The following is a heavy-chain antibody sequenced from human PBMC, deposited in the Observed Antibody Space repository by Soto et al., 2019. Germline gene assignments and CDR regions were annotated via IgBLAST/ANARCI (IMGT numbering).Heavy chain of an antibody. CDR3: ARGGKWPSTGGQVDY. CDR2: ISYDGSNK. J-gene: IGHJ4*02. D-gene: IGHD2-2*01. V-gene: IGHV3-30-3*01. CDR1: GFTFSSYA. Sequence: PGGSLRLSCAASGFTFSSYAMHWVRQAPGKGLEWVAVISYDGSNKYYADSVKGRFTISRDNSKNTLYLQMNSLRAEDTAVYYCARGGKWPSTGGQVDYWGQGTLVTVSS.